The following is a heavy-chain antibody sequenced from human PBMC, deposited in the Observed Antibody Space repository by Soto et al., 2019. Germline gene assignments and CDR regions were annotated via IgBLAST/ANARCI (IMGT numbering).Heavy chain of an antibody. CDR1: GFTFSSYW. J-gene: IGHJ6*02. V-gene: IGHV3-74*01. D-gene: IGHD6-19*01. CDR2: INSDGSST. CDR3: ARDGRQWLVGYYYYYGMDV. Sequence: GGSLRRSCAASGFTFSSYWMHWVFQAPGKGLVWVSRINSDGSSTSYADSVKGRFTISRDNAKNTLYLQMNSLRAEDTAVYYCARDGRQWLVGYYYYYGMDVWGQGTTVTV.